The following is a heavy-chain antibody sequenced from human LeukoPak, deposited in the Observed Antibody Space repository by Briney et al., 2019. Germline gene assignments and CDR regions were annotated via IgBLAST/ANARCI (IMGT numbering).Heavy chain of an antibody. CDR2: VYYSGST. CDR1: GGSISSGRYC. CDR3: GQSTVTTEFMDL. Sequence: PSETLSLTCTVSGGSISSGRYCWNWVRQHPGKGLEWIGHVYYSGSTNYNPSLKSRLTISVDTSKNQFSLKLSSVTAADTAVYYCGQSTVTTEFMDLWGQGALVTVSS. D-gene: IGHD4-17*01. J-gene: IGHJ5*02. V-gene: IGHV4-31*03.